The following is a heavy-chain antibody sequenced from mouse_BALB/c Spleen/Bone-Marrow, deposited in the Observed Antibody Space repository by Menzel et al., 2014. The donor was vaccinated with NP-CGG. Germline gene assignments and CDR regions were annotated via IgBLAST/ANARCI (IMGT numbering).Heavy chain of an antibody. CDR1: GYTFTSYV. J-gene: IGHJ1*01. D-gene: IGHD1-1*01. CDR2: FNPYNDVT. V-gene: IGHV1-14*01. Sequence: LVESGPELVTPGASVKMSCKASGYTFTSYVMHWVKQKPGQGLEWIGYFNPYNDVTNYNEKFKGKATLASDKSPSTAYMELSSLTSEDSAVYYCARKFYYFGSSPYWYFDVWGAGTTVTVSS. CDR3: ARKFYYFGSSPYWYFDV.